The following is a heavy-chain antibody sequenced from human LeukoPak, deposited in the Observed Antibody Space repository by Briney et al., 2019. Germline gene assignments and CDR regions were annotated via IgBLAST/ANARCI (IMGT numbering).Heavy chain of an antibody. CDR1: GFTFSSYS. J-gene: IGHJ6*03. V-gene: IGHV3-21*01. CDR3: ARVPRDFWSGYYPSDYYYYMDV. CDR2: ISSSSSYI. Sequence: GGSLRLSCAASGFTFSSYSMNWVRQAPGKGLEWVSSISSSSSYIYYADSVKGRFTISRENAKNTVYLQMNSLRAEDTAVYYCARVPRDFWSGYYPSDYYYYMDVWGKGTTVTVSS. D-gene: IGHD3-3*01.